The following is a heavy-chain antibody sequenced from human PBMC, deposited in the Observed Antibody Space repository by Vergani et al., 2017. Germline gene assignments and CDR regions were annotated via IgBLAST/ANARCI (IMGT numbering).Heavy chain of an antibody. CDR2: ISYDGSNK. CDR3: ARSYDSSGYYYLDY. J-gene: IGHJ4*02. D-gene: IGHD3-22*01. V-gene: IGHV3-30*01. CDR1: GFTFSGSA. Sequence: VQLVESGGGLVQPGGSLKLSCAASGFTFSGSAMHWVRQAPGKGLEWVAVISYDGSNKYYADSVKGRFTISRDNSKNTLYLQMNSLRAEDTAVYYCARSYDSSGYYYLDYWGQGTLVTVSS.